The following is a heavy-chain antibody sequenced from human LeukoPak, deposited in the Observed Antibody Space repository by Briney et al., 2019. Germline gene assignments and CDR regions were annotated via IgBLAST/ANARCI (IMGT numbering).Heavy chain of an antibody. D-gene: IGHD2-15*01. V-gene: IGHV5-51*01. Sequence: GESLKISCKGSGYSFTSCWIGWVRQMPGKGLEWMGIIYPGDSDTRYSPSFQGQVTISADKSISTAYLQWSSLKASDTAMYYCARRGLYCSGGSCRDYWGQGTLVTVSS. CDR2: IYPGDSDT. CDR3: ARRGLYCSGGSCRDY. CDR1: GYSFTSCW. J-gene: IGHJ4*02.